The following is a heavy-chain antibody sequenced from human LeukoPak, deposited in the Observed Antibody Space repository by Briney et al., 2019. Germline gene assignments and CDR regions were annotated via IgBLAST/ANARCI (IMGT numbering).Heavy chain of an antibody. V-gene: IGHV4-4*07. J-gene: IGHJ5*02. CDR2: LQPSGAT. D-gene: IGHD1-14*01. CDR3: ARDSTGTAFDP. Sequence: SETLSLTCIVSGASISSYYWSWIRHPAGKELEWIGRLQPSGATNYNPSLESQVTMSVDTSKNQFSLSLTSVTAADTAVYYCARDSTGTAFDPWGQGTLVTVSS. CDR1: GASISSYY.